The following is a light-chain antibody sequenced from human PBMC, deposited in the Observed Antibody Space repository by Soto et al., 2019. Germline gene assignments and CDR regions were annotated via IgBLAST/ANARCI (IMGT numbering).Light chain of an antibody. J-gene: IGKJ1*01. CDR1: QSVHTF. V-gene: IGKV3-11*01. Sequence: EIVLTQSPDTLSLSPGEGASLSCRASQSVHTFLAWYQQKPGQAPRLLIYGASTRATGVPARSSGSGSGTDFTLTISSLEPEDFAVYYCQQRFNWPRTFGQGTKVDIK. CDR3: QQRFNWPRT. CDR2: GAS.